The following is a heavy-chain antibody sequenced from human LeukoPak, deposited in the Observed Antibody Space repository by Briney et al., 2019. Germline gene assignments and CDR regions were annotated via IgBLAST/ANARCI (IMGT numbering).Heavy chain of an antibody. Sequence: SETLSLTCTVSGGSIRSYYWSWIRQAAGKGLEWIGRIYTSESTNYNPSLKSRVTMSVDTSKNQFSLKLNSVTAADTAVYYCAKAPVTTCSGAYCYPFDYWSQGTLVTVSS. CDR3: AKAPVTTCSGAYCYPFDY. D-gene: IGHD2-15*01. J-gene: IGHJ4*02. CDR1: GGSIRSYY. CDR2: IYTSEST. V-gene: IGHV4-4*07.